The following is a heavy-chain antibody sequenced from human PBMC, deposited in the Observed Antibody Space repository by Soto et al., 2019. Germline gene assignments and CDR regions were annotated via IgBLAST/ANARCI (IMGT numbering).Heavy chain of an antibody. CDR2: IIPIFGTA. Sequence: QVQLVQSGAEVKKPGSSVKVSCKASGGTFSSYAISWVRQAPGQGLEWMGGIIPIFGTANCAQKFQGRVTITADKSTSTAYMELSSLRSEDTAVYYCASHEPYSGSYWDWFDPWGQGTLVTVSS. CDR1: GGTFSSYA. V-gene: IGHV1-69*06. CDR3: ASHEPYSGSYWDWFDP. J-gene: IGHJ5*02. D-gene: IGHD1-26*01.